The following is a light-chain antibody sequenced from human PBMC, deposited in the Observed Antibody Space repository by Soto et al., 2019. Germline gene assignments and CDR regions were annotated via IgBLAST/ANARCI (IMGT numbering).Light chain of an antibody. V-gene: IGKV3-20*01. Sequence: EIVLTQSPGTLSLSPGERATLSCRASQSVGSSYLAWYLQKPGQAPRLLIYHASSRATGIPDRFSGSGSGTDFTLTISRLEPEDFAVYYCQQYGSSPRYTFCQGTKLEIK. CDR1: QSVGSSY. CDR3: QQYGSSPRYT. CDR2: HAS. J-gene: IGKJ2*01.